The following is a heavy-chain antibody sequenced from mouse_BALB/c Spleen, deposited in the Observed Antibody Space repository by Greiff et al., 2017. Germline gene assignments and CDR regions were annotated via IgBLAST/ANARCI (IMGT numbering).Heavy chain of an antibody. J-gene: IGHJ2*01. V-gene: IGHV5-6*01. Sequence: EVHLVESGGDLVKPGGSLKLSCAASGFTFSSYGMSWVRQTPDKRLEWVATISSGGSYTYYPDSVKGRFTISRDNAKNTLYLQMSSLKSEDTAMYYCARHEKGYYFDYWGQGTTLTVSS. CDR3: ARHEKGYYFDY. CDR1: GFTFSSYG. CDR2: ISSGGSYT.